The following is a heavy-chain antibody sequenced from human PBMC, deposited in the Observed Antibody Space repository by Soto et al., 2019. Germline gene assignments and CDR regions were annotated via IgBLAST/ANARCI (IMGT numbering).Heavy chain of an antibody. CDR2: ISSTTNYI. Sequence: PGGSLRLSCAASGFIFNNYWMHWVRQAPGKGLEWVSSISSTTNYIYYGDSMKGRFTISRDNAKNSLYLEMNSLRAEDTAVYYCARESEDLTSNFDYWGQGTLVTVSS. J-gene: IGHJ4*02. V-gene: IGHV3-21*06. CDR1: GFIFNNYW. CDR3: ARESEDLTSNFDY.